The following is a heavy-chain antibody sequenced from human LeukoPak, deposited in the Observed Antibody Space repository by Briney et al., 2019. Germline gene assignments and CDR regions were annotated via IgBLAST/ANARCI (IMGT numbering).Heavy chain of an antibody. J-gene: IGHJ6*02. V-gene: IGHV4-59*08. CDR3: ARLELNGMDV. Sequence: SETLFLTCTVSGGSISSYYWSWIRQPPGKGLEWIGYIYYSGSTNYNPSLKSRVTISVDTSKNQFSLKLSSVTAADTAVYYCARLELNGMDVWGQGTTVTVSS. D-gene: IGHD2-8*01. CDR2: IYYSGST. CDR1: GGSISSYY.